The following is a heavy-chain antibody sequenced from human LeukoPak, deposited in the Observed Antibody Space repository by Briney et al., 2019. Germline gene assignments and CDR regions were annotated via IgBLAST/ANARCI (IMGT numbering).Heavy chain of an antibody. V-gene: IGHV1-18*04. D-gene: IGHD3-10*01. J-gene: IGHJ6*02. CDR2: ISVYNGKT. CDR1: GYTFTGYY. CDR3: ARGSGAGSYYNYGMDV. Sequence: ASVKVSCKASGYTFTGYYMHWVRQAPGQGLEWMGWISVYNGKTNYAQKLQGRVTMTTDTSTNTAYMELRSLRSDDTALYYCARGSGAGSYYNYGMDVWGQGTTVTVSS.